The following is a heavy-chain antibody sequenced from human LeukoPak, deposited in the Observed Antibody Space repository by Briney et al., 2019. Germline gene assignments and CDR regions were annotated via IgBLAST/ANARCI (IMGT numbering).Heavy chain of an antibody. J-gene: IGHJ5*02. V-gene: IGHV4-59*08. CDR2: IYYSGST. D-gene: IGHD4-17*01. Sequence: SSETLSLTCTVSGGSISSYYWSWIRQPPGMGLEWIGYIYYSGSTNYNPSLKSRVTISVDTSKNQFSLKLSSVTAADTAVYYCARHVPLTTVTTHWFDPWGQGTLVTVSS. CDR3: ARHVPLTTVTTHWFDP. CDR1: GGSISSYY.